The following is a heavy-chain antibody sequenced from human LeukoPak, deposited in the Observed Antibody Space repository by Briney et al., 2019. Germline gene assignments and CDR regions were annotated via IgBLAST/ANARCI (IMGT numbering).Heavy chain of an antibody. CDR1: GYTFTDYY. Sequence: ASVKVSCKASGYTFTDYYIHWVRQAPGQGLEWMGWVDPNSGGPNLAQKFQGRVTMTRDTSISTAYMELSRLRSDDTAVYYCARAYYDFWSGYYTPGYYYYMDVWGKGTTVTVSS. D-gene: IGHD3-3*01. CDR3: ARAYYDFWSGYYTPGYYYYMDV. J-gene: IGHJ6*03. V-gene: IGHV1-2*02. CDR2: VDPNSGGP.